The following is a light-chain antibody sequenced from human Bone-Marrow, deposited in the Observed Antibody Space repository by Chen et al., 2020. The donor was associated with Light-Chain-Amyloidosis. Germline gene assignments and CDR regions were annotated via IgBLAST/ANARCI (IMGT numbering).Light chain of an antibody. V-gene: IGKV1-39*01. CDR3: QQSYSAWT. J-gene: IGKJ1*01. CDR2: FAS. Sequence: DIQMTQSPSPLSASLGDRVTITCRASEDIRVYLNWYQQKPGKAPKLLIYFASNLEAWVPSRFSGSGSGTDLTLTISSLHPEDSATYYCQQSYSAWTFGQGTKVDIK. CDR1: EDIRVY.